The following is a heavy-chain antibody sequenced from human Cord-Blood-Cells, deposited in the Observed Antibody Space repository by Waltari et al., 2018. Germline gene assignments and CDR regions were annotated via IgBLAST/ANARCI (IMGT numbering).Heavy chain of an antibody. CDR2: IYHSGTT. J-gene: IGHJ5*02. V-gene: IGHV4-38-2*01. D-gene: IGHD3-10*01. CDR1: GYSISSGYY. Sequence: QVQLQESGPGLVKPSATLSLTCAVSGYSISSGYYWGWLRPPPGKGLEWIGSIYHSGTTYYNPSLKMRVTISVDTSKNQFSLKLSSVTAADTAVYYCARGQYYGSGSNWFDPWGQGTLVTVSS. CDR3: ARGQYYGSGSNWFDP.